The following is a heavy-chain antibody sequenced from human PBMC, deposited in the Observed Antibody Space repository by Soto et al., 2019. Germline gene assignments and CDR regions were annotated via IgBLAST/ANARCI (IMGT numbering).Heavy chain of an antibody. CDR2: ISAYNGNT. J-gene: IGHJ4*02. V-gene: IGHV1-18*01. D-gene: IGHD1-1*01. CDR1: GYTFTSYG. Sequence: GASVKVSCKASGYTFTSYGISWVRQAPGQGLGWMGWISAYNGNTNYAQKLQGRVTMTTDTSTSTAYMELRSLRSDDTAVYYCATSRDGAPLQPNYFDYWGQGTLVTVSS. CDR3: ATSRDGAPLQPNYFDY.